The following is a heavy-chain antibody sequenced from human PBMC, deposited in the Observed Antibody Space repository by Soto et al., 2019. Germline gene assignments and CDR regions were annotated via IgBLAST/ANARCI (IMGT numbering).Heavy chain of an antibody. D-gene: IGHD6-13*01. Sequence: QVQLVESGGGVVQPGRSLRLSCAASGFTFSSYGMHWVRQAPGKGLEWVAVIWYDGSNKYYADSVKGRFTISRDNSKNTLXXXMXXXXXXXXXXXXXXXXXXXSWYSHYYGMDVWGQGXTVTVSS. V-gene: IGHV3-33*01. J-gene: IGHJ6*02. CDR3: XXXXXXSWYSHYYGMDV. CDR1: GFTFSSYG. CDR2: IWYDGSNK.